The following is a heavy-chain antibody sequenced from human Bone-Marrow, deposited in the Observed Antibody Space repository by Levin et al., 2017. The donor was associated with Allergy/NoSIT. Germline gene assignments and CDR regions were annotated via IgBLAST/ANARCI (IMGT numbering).Heavy chain of an antibody. J-gene: IGHJ6*02. CDR2: INSDGSST. CDR3: ARAGGIAAPPYYDYGMDV. V-gene: IGHV3-74*01. D-gene: IGHD6-13*01. Sequence: GGSLRLSCAASGFTFSSYWMHWVRQAPGKGLVWVSRINSDGSSTSYADSVKGRFTISRDNAKNTLYLQMNSLRAEDTAVYYCARAGGIAAPPYYDYGMDVWGQGTTVTVSS. CDR1: GFTFSSYW.